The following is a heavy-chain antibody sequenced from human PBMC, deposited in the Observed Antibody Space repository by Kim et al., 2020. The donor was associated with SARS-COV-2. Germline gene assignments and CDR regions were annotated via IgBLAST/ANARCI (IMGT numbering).Heavy chain of an antibody. D-gene: IGHD2-15*01. CDR3: ALEGVAAKDWFDP. CDR1: GFTFSSYS. V-gene: IGHV3-21*01. CDR2: ISSSSSYI. Sequence: GGSLRLSCAASGFTFSSYSMNWVRQAPGKGLEWVSSISSSSSYIYYADSVKGRFTISRDNAKNSLYLQMNSLRAEDTAVYYCALEGVAAKDWFDPWGQGTLVTVSS. J-gene: IGHJ5*02.